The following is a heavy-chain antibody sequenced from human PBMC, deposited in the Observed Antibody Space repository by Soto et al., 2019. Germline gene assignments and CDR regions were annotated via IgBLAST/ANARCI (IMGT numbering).Heavy chain of an antibody. J-gene: IGHJ4*02. V-gene: IGHV3-30-3*01. CDR2: ISADGSSQ. Sequence: QVQLVESGGGEVQPGTSLRLSCAASGFTFSRSPMHWVRQAPGKGLDWVGLISADGSSQHYADSVRGRFIISRDNFRSTVSLQMDRLRAEDTAVYYCARPVVAVTPDYWGQGTLVSVSS. D-gene: IGHD2-15*01. CDR3: ARPVVAVTPDY. CDR1: GFTFSRSP.